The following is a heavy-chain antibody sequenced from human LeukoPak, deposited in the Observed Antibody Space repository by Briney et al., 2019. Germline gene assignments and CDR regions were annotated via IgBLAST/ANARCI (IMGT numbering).Heavy chain of an antibody. CDR1: GGSISSSSYY. Sequence: PSETLSLTCTVSGGSISSSSYYWGWIRQPPGKGLEWIGYMYYNGGTNYNPSLKSRVTISVDTSKNEFSLKPTSVTAADTAMYFCARFVRTGGDIKYFFDYWGQGTLVTVSS. V-gene: IGHV4-61*05. CDR3: ARFVRTGGDIKYFFDY. CDR2: MYYNGGT. D-gene: IGHD2-21*02. J-gene: IGHJ4*02.